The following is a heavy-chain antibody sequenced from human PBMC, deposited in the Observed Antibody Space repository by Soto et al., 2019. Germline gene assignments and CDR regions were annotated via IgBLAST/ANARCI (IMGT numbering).Heavy chain of an antibody. J-gene: IGHJ6*03. CDR2: IYYSGST. CDR3: ARAGGEDGYYYMDV. D-gene: IGHD3-10*01. Sequence: SETLSLTCTVSGGSISSYYWSWIRQPPGKGLEWIGYIYYSGSTNYNPSLKSRVTISVDTSKNQFSLKLSSVTAADTAVYYCARAGGEDGYYYMDVWGKGTTVTVSS. CDR1: GGSISSYY. V-gene: IGHV4-59*01.